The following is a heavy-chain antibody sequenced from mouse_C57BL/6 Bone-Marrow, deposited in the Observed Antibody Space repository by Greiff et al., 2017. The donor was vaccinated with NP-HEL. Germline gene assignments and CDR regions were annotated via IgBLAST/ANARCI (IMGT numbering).Heavy chain of an antibody. V-gene: IGHV1-47*01. Sequence: QVQLQQSGAELVKPGASVKMSCKASGYTFTTYPIEWMKQNHGKSLEWIGNFHPYNDDTKYNEKFKGKATLTVEKSSSTVYLELSRLTSDDSAVYDCAVMGDYYGSPWYFDVWGTGTTVTVSS. D-gene: IGHD1-1*01. J-gene: IGHJ1*03. CDR2: FHPYNDDT. CDR1: GYTFTTYP. CDR3: AVMGDYYGSPWYFDV.